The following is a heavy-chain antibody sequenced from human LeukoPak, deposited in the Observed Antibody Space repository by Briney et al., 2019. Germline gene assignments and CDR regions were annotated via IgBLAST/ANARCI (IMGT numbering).Heavy chain of an antibody. CDR1: GFTFDDYA. D-gene: IGHD3-3*01. V-gene: IGHV3-74*01. J-gene: IGHJ4*02. CDR2: INSDGSST. Sequence: GGSLRLSCAASGFTFDDYAMHWVRQVPGKGPVWVSRINSDGSSTSYADSVKGRFTISRDNANNTLYLQMNSLRAEDTAVYYCAKEAGLFTIFGVADYWGQGTLVTVSS. CDR3: AKEAGLFTIFGVADY.